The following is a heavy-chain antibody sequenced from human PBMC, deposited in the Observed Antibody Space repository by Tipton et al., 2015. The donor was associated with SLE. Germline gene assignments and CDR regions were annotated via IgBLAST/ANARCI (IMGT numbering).Heavy chain of an antibody. D-gene: IGHD6-13*01. J-gene: IGHJ2*01. CDR2: IKQDGGEK. CDR1: GFSFDYYW. CDR3: ARQWSSIWYDWYFDL. V-gene: IGHV3-7*01. Sequence: SLRLSCVASGFSFDYYWMSWVRQAPGKGPEWVANIKQDGGEKYYLDSVKGRSTISRDNARNSLYLHMNNLRVEDTAVYYCARQWSSIWYDWYFDLWGRGTLVTVSS.